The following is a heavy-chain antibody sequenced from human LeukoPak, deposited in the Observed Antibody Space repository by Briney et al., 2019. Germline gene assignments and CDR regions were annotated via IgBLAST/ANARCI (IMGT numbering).Heavy chain of an antibody. J-gene: IGHJ4*02. CDR3: ATEVWSSGRAAALDY. D-gene: IGHD6-19*01. Sequence: PGGSLRLSCAGSGFTLTSYIMHWVRQAPGKGLEWVALITRDSSTQNYADSVRGRFTVSRDNSKDTVYLQMNSLRADDAAIYYCATEVWSSGRAAALDYWGQGTLVTVSS. CDR2: ITRDSSTQ. V-gene: IGHV3-30*19. CDR1: GFTLTSYI.